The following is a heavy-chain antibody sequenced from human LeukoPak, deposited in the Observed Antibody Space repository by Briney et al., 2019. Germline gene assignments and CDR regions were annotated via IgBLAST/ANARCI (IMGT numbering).Heavy chain of an antibody. Sequence: GSLRLSCAASGFTFSDYYMSWIRQPPGKGLEWIGEINHSGSTNYNPSLKSRVTISIDTSKNQFSLKLSSVTAADTAVYYCARLDTAMVKVTFAFDYWGQGTLVTVSS. V-gene: IGHV4-34*01. CDR2: INHSGST. D-gene: IGHD5-18*01. CDR3: ARLDTAMVKVTFAFDY. J-gene: IGHJ4*02. CDR1: GFTFSDYY.